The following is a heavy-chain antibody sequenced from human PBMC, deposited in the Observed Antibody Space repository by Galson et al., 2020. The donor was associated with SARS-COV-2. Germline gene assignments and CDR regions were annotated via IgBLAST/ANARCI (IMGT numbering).Heavy chain of an antibody. Sequence: SETLSLTCTVSGYSISSGYYWGWIRQPPGKGLEWIGSIYHSGSTYYNPSLKSRVTISVDTSKNQFSLKLSSVTAADTAVYYCARVRRGAVAANSRARVNWFDPWGQGTLVTVSS. CDR2: IYHSGST. V-gene: IGHV4-38-2*02. CDR3: ARVRRGAVAANSRARVNWFDP. J-gene: IGHJ5*02. D-gene: IGHD2-15*01. CDR1: GYSISSGYY.